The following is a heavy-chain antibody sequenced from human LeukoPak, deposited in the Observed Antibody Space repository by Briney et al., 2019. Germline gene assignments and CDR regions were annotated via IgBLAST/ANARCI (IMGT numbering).Heavy chain of an antibody. J-gene: IGHJ5*02. CDR3: ARDFPPPSSWSNNWFDP. CDR2: IIPILDIA. V-gene: IGHV1-69*04. D-gene: IGHD6-13*01. Sequence: SVKVSCKASGGTLSSYTISWVRQAPGQGLEWMGRIIPILDIANYVQKFQGRVTITADKSTSTAYMELSSLRSEDTAVYYCARDFPPPSSWSNNWFDPWGQGTLVTVSS. CDR1: GGTLSSYT.